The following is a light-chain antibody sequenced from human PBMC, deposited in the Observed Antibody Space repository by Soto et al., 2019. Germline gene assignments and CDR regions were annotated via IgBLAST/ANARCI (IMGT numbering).Light chain of an antibody. V-gene: IGLV2-14*01. CDR2: DVS. J-gene: IGLJ1*01. Sequence: QSALTQPASVSGSPGQSITISCTGTSSDVGGYNYVSWYQQHPGKAPKLMIYDVSNRPSGVSNRFSGSKSANTASLTISGLRAEYVADYYCSSYTSSSTRVFGTGTKLTVL. CDR1: SSDVGGYNY. CDR3: SSYTSSSTRV.